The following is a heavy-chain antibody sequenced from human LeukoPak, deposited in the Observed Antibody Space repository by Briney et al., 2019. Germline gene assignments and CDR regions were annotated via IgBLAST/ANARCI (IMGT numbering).Heavy chain of an antibody. CDR2: IRPSGDIK. J-gene: IGHJ4*02. Sequence: GGSLRLSCVASGFTFSRHGMNWVRQAPGKGLEWVSGIRPSGDIKYYVDSVKGRFTVSRDNSKNSLYLQMNSLRAEDTAVYYCARDEALDYYDSSGYYYSDWGQGTLVTVSS. CDR3: ARDEALDYYDSSGYYYSD. D-gene: IGHD3-22*01. V-gene: IGHV3-23*01. CDR1: GFTFSRHG.